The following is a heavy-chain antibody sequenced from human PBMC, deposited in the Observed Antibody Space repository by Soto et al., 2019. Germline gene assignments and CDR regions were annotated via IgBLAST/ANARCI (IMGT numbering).Heavy chain of an antibody. V-gene: IGHV3-23*01. CDR2: ISGSAFST. D-gene: IGHD2-15*01. J-gene: IGHJ4*02. CDR1: GFTFSSYA. Sequence: EVQLLESGGGLVQPGGSLRLSCAASGFTFSSYAMTWVRQAPGKGLQWVSGISGSAFSTFYADSVKGRFTISRDNSKNPLYLQMNSLRAEDTAVYYCAKHIVATMYFDYWGQGTLVTVSS. CDR3: AKHIVATMYFDY.